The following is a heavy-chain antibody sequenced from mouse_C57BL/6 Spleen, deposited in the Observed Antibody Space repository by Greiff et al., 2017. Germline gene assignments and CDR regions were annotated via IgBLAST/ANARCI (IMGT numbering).Heavy chain of an antibody. D-gene: IGHD2-5*01. CDR2: ISDGGSYT. CDR1: GFTFSSYA. V-gene: IGHV5-4*01. Sequence: EVQRVESGGGLVKPGGSLKLSCAASGFTFSSYAMSWVRQTPEKRLEWVATISDGGSYTYYPDNVKGRFTISRDNAKNNLYLQMSHLKSEDTAMYYCARDWYSKGYFDVWGTGTTVTVSS. CDR3: ARDWYSKGYFDV. J-gene: IGHJ1*03.